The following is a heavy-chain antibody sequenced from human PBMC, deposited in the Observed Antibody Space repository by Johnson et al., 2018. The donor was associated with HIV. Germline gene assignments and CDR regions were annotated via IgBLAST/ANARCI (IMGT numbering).Heavy chain of an antibody. D-gene: IGHD6-13*01. Sequence: VQLVESGGWVVRPGGSLRLSCAASGFTFDDYGMSWVRQAPGKGLEWVSCINWNGGSTGYADSVKGRFPISRDNAKNSLYLQMNSLRVDDTALYYCARDRSPTFIATAGRDGSDIWGQGTMVSVSS. CDR3: ARDRSPTFIATAGRDGSDI. CDR2: INWNGGST. V-gene: IGHV3-20*04. CDR1: GFTFDDYG. J-gene: IGHJ3*02.